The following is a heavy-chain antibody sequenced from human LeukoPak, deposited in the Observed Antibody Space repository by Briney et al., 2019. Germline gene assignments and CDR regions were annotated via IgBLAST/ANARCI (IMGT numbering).Heavy chain of an antibody. CDR2: INPNSGGT. CDR1: GYTFTGYY. CDR3: ARAERIAAARIKGDYYYMDV. Sequence: ASVKVSCKASGYTFTGYYMHWVRQAPGQGLEWMGWINPNSGGTNYAQKFQGRVTMTRDTSISTAYMELSRLRSDDTAVYYCARAERIAAARIKGDYYYMDVWGKGTTVTVSS. J-gene: IGHJ6*03. D-gene: IGHD6-13*01. V-gene: IGHV1-2*02.